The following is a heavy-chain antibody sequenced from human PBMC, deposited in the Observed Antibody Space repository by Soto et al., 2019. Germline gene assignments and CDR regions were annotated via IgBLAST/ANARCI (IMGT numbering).Heavy chain of an antibody. CDR2: INPNSGGT. Sequence: VNVSCEASGYSITGYYMQWVQHAHGQGLELMGWINPNSGGTNYAQKLQGRVTMTRDTSISTAYMELSRLRSDDTAVYYCARVGRKYYYDGFPVYWGQGTLVTVSS. V-gene: IGHV1-2*02. D-gene: IGHD3-22*01. CDR1: GYSITGYY. J-gene: IGHJ4*02. CDR3: ARVGRKYYYDGFPVY.